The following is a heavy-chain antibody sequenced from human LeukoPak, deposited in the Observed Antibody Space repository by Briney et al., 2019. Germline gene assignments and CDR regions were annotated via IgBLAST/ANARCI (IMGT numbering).Heavy chain of an antibody. J-gene: IGHJ4*02. D-gene: IGHD6-19*01. Sequence: GASVKVSCKASGGTFSSYVISWVRQAPGQGLEWMGRIIPILGIANYAQKFQGRVTITADKSTSTAYMELSSLRSEDTAVYYCARGLVAVADQWTYYFDYWGQGTLVTVSS. V-gene: IGHV1-69*04. CDR1: GGTFSSYV. CDR3: ARGLVAVADQWTYYFDY. CDR2: IIPILGIA.